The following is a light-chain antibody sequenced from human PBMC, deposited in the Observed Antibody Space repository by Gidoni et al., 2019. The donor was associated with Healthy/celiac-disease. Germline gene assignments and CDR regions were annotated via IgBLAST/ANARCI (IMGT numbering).Light chain of an antibody. CDR2: QDS. J-gene: IGLJ2*01. Sequence: SDELTQPPSVAVSPGQTASITCSGDKLGDKYACWYQQKPGQSPVLVIYQDSKRPSGIPERFSGSNSGNTATLTISGTQAMDEAYYYCQAWYSSTVVFGGGTKLTVL. CDR3: QAWYSSTVV. V-gene: IGLV3-1*01. CDR1: KLGDKY.